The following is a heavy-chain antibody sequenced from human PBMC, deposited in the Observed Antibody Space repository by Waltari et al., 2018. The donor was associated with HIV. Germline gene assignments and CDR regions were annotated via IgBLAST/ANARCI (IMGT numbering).Heavy chain of an antibody. D-gene: IGHD2-21*01. J-gene: IGHJ6*02. CDR1: GFTFSSYA. CDR3: AKGCGSGYYYYGMDV. V-gene: IGHV3-23*01. CDR2: ISGSGGST. Sequence: EVQLLESGGGLVQPGGSLRLSCAASGFTFSSYAMSWVRQAPGKGLEWVSAISGSGGSTYYADAVKGRFTISRDKSKNTLYLQMNSLRAEDTAVYYCAKGCGSGYYYYGMDVWGQGTTVTVSS.